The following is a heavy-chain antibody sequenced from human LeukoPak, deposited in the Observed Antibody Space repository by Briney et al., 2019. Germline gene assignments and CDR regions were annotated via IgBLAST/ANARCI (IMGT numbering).Heavy chain of an antibody. CDR1: GFTFTNAW. V-gene: IGHV3-15*07. D-gene: IGHD1-20*01. CDR3: STLTSRGLPDS. Sequence: GGSLRLSCAASGFTFTNAWMNWVRQAPGKGLEWVGRIKSKADGETIDYAAPVKGRFTFSRDDSKNMLYLQMNSLKSEDTAVYYCSTLTSRGLPDSWGQGTLVTVSS. CDR2: IKSKADGETI. J-gene: IGHJ4*02.